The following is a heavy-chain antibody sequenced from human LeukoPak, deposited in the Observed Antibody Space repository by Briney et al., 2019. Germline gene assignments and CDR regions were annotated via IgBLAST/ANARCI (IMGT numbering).Heavy chain of an antibody. CDR1: GFTFSIYA. CDR3: AKEGHLYYYGSETDFDY. Sequence: PGGSLRLSCAASGFTFSIYAMSWVRQAPGKGLEWVSGISGSGGSTYYADSVKGRFTISRDNSKNSLYLQMNSLRTEDTALYYCAKEGHLYYYGSETDFDYWGQGTLVTVSS. D-gene: IGHD3-10*01. J-gene: IGHJ4*02. CDR2: ISGSGGST. V-gene: IGHV3-43*02.